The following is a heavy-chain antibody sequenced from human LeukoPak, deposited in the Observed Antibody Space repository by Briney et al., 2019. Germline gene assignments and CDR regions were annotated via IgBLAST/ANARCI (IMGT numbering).Heavy chain of an antibody. J-gene: IGHJ4*02. D-gene: IGHD3-22*01. CDR2: IYYSGST. CDR1: GGSISSSSYY. Sequence: PSETLSLTCTVSGGSISSSSYYWGWIRQPPGKGLEWIGSIYYSGSTYYNPSPKSRVTISVDTSKNQFSLKLSSVTAADTAVYYCARLAQYYDSSGYSFSFDCWGQGTLVTVSS. CDR3: ARLAQYYDSSGYSFSFDC. V-gene: IGHV4-39*07.